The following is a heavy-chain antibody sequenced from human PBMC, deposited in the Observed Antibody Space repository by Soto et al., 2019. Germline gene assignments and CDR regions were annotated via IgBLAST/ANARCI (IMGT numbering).Heavy chain of an antibody. V-gene: IGHV3-9*01. CDR1: GFTFDDYA. Sequence: GGSLRLSCAASGFTFDDYAMHWVRQAPGKGLEWVSGISWNSGSIDYADSVKGRFTISRDNAKNSLYLQMNSLRAEDTALYYCAKDKFLVATKYYYYYMDVWGKGTTVTVSS. CDR3: AKDKFLVATKYYYYYMDV. CDR2: ISWNSGSI. D-gene: IGHD5-12*01. J-gene: IGHJ6*03.